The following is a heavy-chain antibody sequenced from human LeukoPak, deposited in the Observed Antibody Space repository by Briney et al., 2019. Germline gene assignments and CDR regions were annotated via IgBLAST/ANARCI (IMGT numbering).Heavy chain of an antibody. Sequence: GGSLRLSCAASGFTFSSYGMSWVRQAPGKGLEWVSAISGSGGSTYYADSVKGRFTISRDNSKNTLYLQMNSLRAEDTAVYYCAKDLSPRVLRYFDWFNYWGQGTLVTVSS. V-gene: IGHV3-23*01. D-gene: IGHD3-9*01. CDR1: GFTFSSYG. J-gene: IGHJ5*01. CDR2: ISGSGGST. CDR3: AKDLSPRVLRYFDWFNY.